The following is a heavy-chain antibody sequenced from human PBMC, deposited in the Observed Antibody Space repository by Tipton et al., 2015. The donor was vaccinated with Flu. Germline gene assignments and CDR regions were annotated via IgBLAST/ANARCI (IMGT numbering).Heavy chain of an antibody. V-gene: IGHV3-23*01. Sequence: SLRLSCAASGFTFTKYAMTWVRQVPGKGLEWVSAISDSAIYTVYADSVKGRFTISRDNSKFMLYLQMNSLRVEDTGEYYCAKLWEPRGMTGDAYDYWGQGTMVTVAS. J-gene: IGHJ3*01. D-gene: IGHD1-26*01. CDR1: GFTFTKYA. CDR3: AKLWEPRGMTGDAYDY. CDR2: ISDSAIYT.